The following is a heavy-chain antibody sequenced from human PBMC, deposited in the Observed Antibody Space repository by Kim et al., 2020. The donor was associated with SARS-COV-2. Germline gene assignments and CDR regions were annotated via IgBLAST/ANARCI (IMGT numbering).Heavy chain of an antibody. Sequence: SETLSLTCTVSGGSLKGYYWGWVRQSPGKGLEWLGYVYYIGTTLYNPALKSRLTFSVDMSKNQFYLELTSITAADTAIYYCARGEGTSTIGVAPWCPGTL. V-gene: IGHV4-59*01. D-gene: IGHD2-8*01. J-gene: IGHJ5*02. CDR2: VYYIGTT. CDR3: ARGEGTSTIGVAP. CDR1: GGSLKGYY.